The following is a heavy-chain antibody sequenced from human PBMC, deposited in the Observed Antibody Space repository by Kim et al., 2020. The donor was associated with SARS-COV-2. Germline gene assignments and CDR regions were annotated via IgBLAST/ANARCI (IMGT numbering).Heavy chain of an antibody. D-gene: IGHD3-22*01. Sequence: GGSLRLSCAASGFTFGDYAMHWVRQAPGKDLEWVSGISWNSGSIGYADSVKGRFTISRDNAKNSLYLQMNSLRAEDTALYYCAKRDSSGYFDLWGRGTLVTVSS. J-gene: IGHJ2*01. CDR1: GFTFGDYA. V-gene: IGHV3-9*01. CDR3: AKRDSSGYFDL. CDR2: ISWNSGSI.